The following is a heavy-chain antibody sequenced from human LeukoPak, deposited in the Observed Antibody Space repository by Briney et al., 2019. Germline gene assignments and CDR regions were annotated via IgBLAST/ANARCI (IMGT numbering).Heavy chain of an antibody. D-gene: IGHD3-9*01. J-gene: IGHJ4*02. CDR2: ISGSDAGT. CDR1: GFTFSSYA. V-gene: IGHV3-23*01. CDR3: ARTYYDILTGYNPYFDY. Sequence: TGGSLRLSCAASGFTFSSYAMSWVRQIPGKGLEWVSAISGSDAGTYYADSVKGRFTISRDNSKNTLYLQMNSLRAEDTAVYYCARTYYDILTGYNPYFDYWGQGILVTVSS.